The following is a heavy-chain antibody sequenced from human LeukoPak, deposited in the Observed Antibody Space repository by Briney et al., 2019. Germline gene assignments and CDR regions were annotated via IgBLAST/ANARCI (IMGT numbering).Heavy chain of an antibody. D-gene: IGHD3-16*02. CDR3: AKGTGLRLGELSQFDY. CDR1: GFTFDDYA. J-gene: IGHJ4*02. Sequence: GGSLRLSCAASGFTFDDYAMHWVRQAPGKGLEWVSGISWNSGSIGYADSVKGRFTISRDNAKNSLYLQMNSLRAEDTALYYCAKGTGLRLGELSQFDYWGQGTLVTVSS. V-gene: IGHV3-9*01. CDR2: ISWNSGSI.